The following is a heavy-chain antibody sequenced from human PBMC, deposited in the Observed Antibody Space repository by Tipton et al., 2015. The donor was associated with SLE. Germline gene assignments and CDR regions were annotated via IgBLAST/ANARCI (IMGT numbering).Heavy chain of an antibody. J-gene: IGHJ5*02. Sequence: TLSLTCSVSGDSIGSGSYYWNWIRQPAGKGLEWIGHIHTSGATNNNPSLKSRVTISLDTSKNQFSLKLSSVTAADTAVYYCARALNNGWRLGDRFDPWGQGTLVTVSS. D-gene: IGHD5-24*01. CDR3: ARALNNGWRLGDRFDP. CDR2: IHTSGAT. V-gene: IGHV4-61*09. CDR1: GDSIGSGSYY.